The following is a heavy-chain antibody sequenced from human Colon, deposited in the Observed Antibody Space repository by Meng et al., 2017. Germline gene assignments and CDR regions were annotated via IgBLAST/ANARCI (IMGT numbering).Heavy chain of an antibody. CDR1: GGSFNTYG. J-gene: IGHJ4*02. D-gene: IGHD2-2*01. CDR3: ARTGCSSSSCYDY. Sequence: QVPLVQSGAEVKKPGSSVKVSCKTSGGSFNTYGINWVRQAPKQGLEWMGGIIPAFGTTTYARQFEGRLTITADEATSTAYMELSSLRSEDTAVYYCARTGCSSSSCYDYWGQGTLVTVFS. CDR2: IIPAFGTT. V-gene: IGHV1-69*01.